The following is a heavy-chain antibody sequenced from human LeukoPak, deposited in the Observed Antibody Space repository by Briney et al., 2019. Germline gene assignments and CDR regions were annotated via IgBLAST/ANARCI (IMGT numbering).Heavy chain of an antibody. D-gene: IGHD6-19*01. V-gene: IGHV1-46*01. CDR3: ARDHQKQWLAGVPDY. CDR1: GYTFTGYY. Sequence: ASVKVSCKASGYTFTGYYIHWVRQAPGQGLEWMGIINPSGGSTSYAQKFQGRVTMTRDMSTSTVYMELSSLRSEDTAVYYCARDHQKQWLAGVPDYWGQGTLVTVSS. CDR2: INPSGGST. J-gene: IGHJ4*02.